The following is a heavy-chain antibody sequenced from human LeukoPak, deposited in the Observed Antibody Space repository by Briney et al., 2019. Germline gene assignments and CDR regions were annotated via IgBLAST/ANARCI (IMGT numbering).Heavy chain of an antibody. CDR1: GGSITSGGYF. V-gene: IGHV4-39*02. CDR3: TRGLKLPFD. J-gene: IGHJ4*02. Sequence: SETLSLTCTVSGGSITSGGYFWSWIRQAPGKGLEWIGEMCRSGSPDYNPSLRSRVTISVDMSQSHFSLRLTSMTAADTAVYYCTRGLKLPFDWGQGTLVTVSS. CDR2: MCRSGSP.